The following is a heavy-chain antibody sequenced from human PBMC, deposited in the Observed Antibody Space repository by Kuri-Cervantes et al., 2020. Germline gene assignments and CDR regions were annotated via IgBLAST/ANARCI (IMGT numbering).Heavy chain of an antibody. V-gene: IGHV3-23*01. D-gene: IGHD2-15*01. CDR2: ISGSGGST. J-gene: IGHJ4*02. CDR3: AKVRSALPDDY. Sequence: GGSLRLSCAASGFTFSSYAMSWVRQAPGKGLEWASAISGSGGSTYYADSVKGRFTISRDNSKNTRYLQMNSLRAEDTAVYYCAKVRSALPDDYWGQGTLVTVSS. CDR1: GFTFSSYA.